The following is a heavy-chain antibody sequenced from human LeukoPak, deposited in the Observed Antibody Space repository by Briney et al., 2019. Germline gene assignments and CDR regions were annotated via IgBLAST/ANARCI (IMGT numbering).Heavy chain of an antibody. V-gene: IGHV3-53*01. D-gene: IGHD2-21*01. J-gene: IGHJ5*02. CDR3: ARAGAGLWCGVPGTCNWFDP. Sequence: GGSLRLSCAASGFTVSSNYMSWVRQAPGKGLEWVSVIYSGGSTYYADSVKGRFTISRDNSKNTLYLQMNSLRAEDTAVYYCARAGAGLWCGVPGTCNWFDPWGQGTLVTVSS. CDR2: IYSGGST. CDR1: GFTVSSNY.